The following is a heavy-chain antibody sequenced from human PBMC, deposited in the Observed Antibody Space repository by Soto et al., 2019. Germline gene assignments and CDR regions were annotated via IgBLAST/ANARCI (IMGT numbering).Heavy chain of an antibody. D-gene: IGHD3-10*01. V-gene: IGHV3-21*01. CDR3: ARDRYYYGSGSFDY. J-gene: IGHJ4*02. CDR2: ISSSSSYI. Sequence: GGSLRLSCAASGFTFSSSSMNWVRQAPGKGLGWVSSISSSSSYIYYADSVKGRFTISRDNAKNSLYLQMNSLRAEDTAVYYCARDRYYYGSGSFDYWGQGTLVTVSS. CDR1: GFTFSSSS.